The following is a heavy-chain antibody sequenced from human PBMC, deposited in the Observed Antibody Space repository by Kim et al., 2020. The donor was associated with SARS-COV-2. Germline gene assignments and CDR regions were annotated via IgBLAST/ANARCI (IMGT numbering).Heavy chain of an antibody. V-gene: IGHV1-2*02. J-gene: IGHJ5*01. D-gene: IGHD3-10*01. Sequence: NDALTLQGRVTMTRDTSTSTAYMELSGLTSADTAVYYCPRDGFSGAAFDSWGQGTLVTVSS. CDR3: PRDGFSGAAFDS.